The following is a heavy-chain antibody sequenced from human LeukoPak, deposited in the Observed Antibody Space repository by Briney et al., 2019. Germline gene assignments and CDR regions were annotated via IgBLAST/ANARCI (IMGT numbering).Heavy chain of an antibody. D-gene: IGHD2-2*01. CDR2: ISAYNGNT. J-gene: IGHJ5*02. Sequence: ASVKVSCKASGYTFSSYGISWVRQAPGQGLEWMGWISAYNGNTNYAQMVQGRVTMTTDTYTSTAYMEVRSLRSDDTAMYYCARDVGDIVTIPAAISVPWGQGTLVTVSS. CDR3: ARDVGDIVTIPAAISVP. CDR1: GYTFSSYG. V-gene: IGHV1-18*01.